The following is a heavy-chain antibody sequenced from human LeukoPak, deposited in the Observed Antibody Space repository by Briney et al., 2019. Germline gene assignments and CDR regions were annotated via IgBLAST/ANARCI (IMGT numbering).Heavy chain of an antibody. J-gene: IGHJ4*02. D-gene: IGHD6-19*01. CDR3: AKDDGSGWYQIDY. V-gene: IGHV3-33*06. CDR1: GFTFSSYG. CDR2: IWYDGSNK. Sequence: GRSLRLSCAASGFTFSSYGMHWVRQAPGKGLEWVAVIWYDGSNKYYADSVKGRFTISRDNSKDTLYLQMNSLRAEDTAVYYCAKDDGSGWYQIDYWGQGTLVTVSS.